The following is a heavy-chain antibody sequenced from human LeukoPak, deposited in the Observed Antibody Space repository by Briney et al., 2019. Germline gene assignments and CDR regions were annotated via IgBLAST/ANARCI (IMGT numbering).Heavy chain of an antibody. CDR3: AKDLLGQWPTVFDY. V-gene: IGHV3-7*01. CDR1: GFTFSSYW. CDR2: IKQDGSEK. D-gene: IGHD6-19*01. J-gene: IGHJ4*02. Sequence: GGSLRLSCAASGFTFSSYWMSWVRQAPGKGLEWVANIKQDGSEKYYVDSVKGRFTISRDNAKNSLYLQMNSLRAEDTAVYYCAKDLLGQWPTVFDYWGQGTLVTVSS.